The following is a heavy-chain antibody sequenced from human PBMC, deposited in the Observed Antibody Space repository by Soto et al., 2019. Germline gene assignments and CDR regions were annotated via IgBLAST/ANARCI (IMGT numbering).Heavy chain of an antibody. CDR3: ARVPDIVATGTYYFDY. Sequence: ASVKVSCKASGCTFSSYAISWVRQARGQGLEWMGGIIPIFGTANYAQKFQGRVTITADESTSTAYMELSSLRSEDTAVYYCARVPDIVATGTYYFDYRGQGTLVTV. J-gene: IGHJ4*02. CDR1: GCTFSSYA. D-gene: IGHD5-12*01. V-gene: IGHV1-69*13. CDR2: IIPIFGTA.